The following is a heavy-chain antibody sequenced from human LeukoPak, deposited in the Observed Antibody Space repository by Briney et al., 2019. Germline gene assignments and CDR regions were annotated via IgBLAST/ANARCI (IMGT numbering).Heavy chain of an antibody. D-gene: IGHD1-26*01. CDR1: GYSFTSHW. J-gene: IGHJ4*02. V-gene: IGHV5-51*01. Sequence: GESLKISCKGSGYSFTSHWIGWVRQMPGKGLEWMGIIYVGDSDTRYSPSFQGQVTISADKSISTAYLQWNSPKASDTAMYYCARRQAGATVDYWGQGTLVTVSS. CDR3: ARRQAGATVDY. CDR2: IYVGDSDT.